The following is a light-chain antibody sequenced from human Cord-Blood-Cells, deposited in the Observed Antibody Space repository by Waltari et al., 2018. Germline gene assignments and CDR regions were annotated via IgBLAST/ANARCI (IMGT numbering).Light chain of an antibody. J-gene: IGKJ4*01. CDR1: QGISSW. CDR3: QQANSFPLT. CDR2: AAS. V-gene: IGKV1-12*01. Sequence: DIQMTQSPSSVSASVGDRVTITCRASQGISSWLAWHQQKPGKAPKLLIYAASSLQSGVPSRFSGSVSGTDFTLTISSLQPEDFATYYCQQANSFPLTFGGGTKVEIK.